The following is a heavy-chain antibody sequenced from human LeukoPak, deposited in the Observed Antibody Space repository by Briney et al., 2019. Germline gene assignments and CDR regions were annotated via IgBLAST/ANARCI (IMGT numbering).Heavy chain of an antibody. CDR3: ARGLAANDWFDP. CDR2: ISASSGTR. V-gene: IGHV3-11*01. D-gene: IGHD2-15*01. J-gene: IGHJ5*02. CDR1: GFTFSDYY. Sequence: GGSLRLSCAASGFTFSDYYMNWIRQAPGKGLEWLSYISASSGTRYYADTVKGRFTISRDNAKNSLYLQMNSLRAEDTAVYYCARGLAANDWFDPWGQGTLVTVSS.